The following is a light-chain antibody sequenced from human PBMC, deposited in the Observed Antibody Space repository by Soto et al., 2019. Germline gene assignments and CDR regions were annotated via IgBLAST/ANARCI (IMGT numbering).Light chain of an antibody. CDR2: AAS. V-gene: IGKV1-5*01. CDR3: QQYGSSPPGT. CDR1: QSISSW. Sequence: DIQMTQSPSTLSASVGDRVTITCRASQSISSWLAWYQQKPGKAPKLLIYAASSLQSGVPSRFSGSGSETHFTLTISRLEPEDFAVYYCQQYGSSPPGTFGQGTKVDIK. J-gene: IGKJ1*01.